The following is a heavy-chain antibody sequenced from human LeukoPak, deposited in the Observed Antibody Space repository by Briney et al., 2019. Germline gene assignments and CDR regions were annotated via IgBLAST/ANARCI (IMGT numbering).Heavy chain of an antibody. J-gene: IGHJ3*02. CDR3: VRGGIAVAGLDAFDI. Sequence: GGSLRLSCAASGFAFNSYDMTWVRRAPGKGLEWVSLITTDTYYADSVRGRFTISRDNSKNTLYLQMNSLRADDTAVYYCVRGGIAVAGLDAFDIWGQGTVVTVFS. V-gene: IGHV3-23*01. CDR2: ITTDT. CDR1: GFAFNSYD. D-gene: IGHD6-19*01.